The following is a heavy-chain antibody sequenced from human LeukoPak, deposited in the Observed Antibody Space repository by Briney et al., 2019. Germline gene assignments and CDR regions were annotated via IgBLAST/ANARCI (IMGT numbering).Heavy chain of an antibody. CDR3: ARHNYYGSGTMGAFDI. V-gene: IGHV1-2*02. Sequence: RASVKVSCKASGYTFTGYYMHWVRQAPGQGLEWMGWINPNSGGTNYAQKFQGRVTMTRDTSISTAYMELSRLRSDDTAVYYCARHNYYGSGTMGAFDIWGQGTMVTVSS. J-gene: IGHJ3*02. CDR2: INPNSGGT. CDR1: GYTFTGYY. D-gene: IGHD3-10*01.